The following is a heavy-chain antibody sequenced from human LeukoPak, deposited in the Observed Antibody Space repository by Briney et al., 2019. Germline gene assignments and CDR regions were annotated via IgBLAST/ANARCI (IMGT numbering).Heavy chain of an antibody. CDR3: ARDRDYGDYHDAFDI. J-gene: IGHJ3*02. Sequence: ASVKVSCKASGYSFTRYGISWVRQAPGQGLEWMGWISAYNGDTNYAQKFQGRVTMTTDTSTRTAYMELRSLRSDDTAVYYCARDRDYGDYHDAFDIWGQGTMVTVSS. CDR2: ISAYNGDT. D-gene: IGHD4-17*01. V-gene: IGHV1-18*01. CDR1: GYSFTRYG.